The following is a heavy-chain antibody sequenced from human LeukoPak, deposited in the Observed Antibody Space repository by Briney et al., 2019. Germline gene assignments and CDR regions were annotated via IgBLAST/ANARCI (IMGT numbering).Heavy chain of an antibody. CDR3: AREMATIAKRYFYY. J-gene: IGHJ4*02. CDR1: GGSFSGYY. CDR2: INHSGST. V-gene: IGHV4-34*01. Sequence: PSETLSLTCAVYGGSFSGYYWSWIRQPPGKGLEWIGEINHSGSTNYNPSLKSRVTISVDTSKNQFSLKLSSVTAADTAVYYCAREMATIAKRYFYYWGQGTLVTVSS. D-gene: IGHD5-24*01.